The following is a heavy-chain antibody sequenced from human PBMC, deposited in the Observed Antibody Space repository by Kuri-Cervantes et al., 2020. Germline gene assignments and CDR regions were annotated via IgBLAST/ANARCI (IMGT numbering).Heavy chain of an antibody. D-gene: IGHD3-22*01. CDR3: ARGVPRIGGMDV. CDR2: INPSGGST. Sequence: ASVKASCKAVGYTFTTYYMHWVRQAPGQGLEWMGIINPSGGSTSYAQKFQGRVTMTRDTSTSTVYMELSSLRSEDTAVYYCARGVPRIGGMDVWGQGTTVTVSS. J-gene: IGHJ6*02. V-gene: IGHV1-46*01. CDR1: GYTFTTYY.